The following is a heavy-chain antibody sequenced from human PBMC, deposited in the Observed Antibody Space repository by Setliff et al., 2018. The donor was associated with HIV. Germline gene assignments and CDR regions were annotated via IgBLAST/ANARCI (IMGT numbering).Heavy chain of an antibody. V-gene: IGHV1-18*01. J-gene: IGHJ4*02. CDR2: ISAYNGNT. CDR3: ARSLLIAVAAYFDY. CDR1: GYTFTSYG. D-gene: IGHD6-19*01. Sequence: ASVKVSCKSSGYTFTSYGISWVRQAPGQGLEWVGWISAYNGNTNYAQKLQGRVTMTTDTSTSTAYMELRSLRSDDTAVYYCARSLLIAVAAYFDYWGQGTLVTVSS.